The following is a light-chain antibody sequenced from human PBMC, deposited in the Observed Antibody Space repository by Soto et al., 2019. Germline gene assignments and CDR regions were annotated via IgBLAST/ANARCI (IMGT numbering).Light chain of an antibody. CDR2: GAS. V-gene: IGKV3-20*01. CDR1: QSVSSTY. J-gene: IGKJ2*01. CDR3: QRYDKKHRFT. Sequence: EIVLTQSPGTLSLSPGERATLSCRASQSVSSTYLAWYQQKPGQAPRLLMYGASNRATGIPDRFSGSGSGTDFTLTINRLEPESFEVSVYQRYDKKHRFTFGQGTKVEIK.